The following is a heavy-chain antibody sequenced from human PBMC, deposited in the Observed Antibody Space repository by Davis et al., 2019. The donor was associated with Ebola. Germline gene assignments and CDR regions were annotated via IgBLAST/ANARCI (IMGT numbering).Heavy chain of an antibody. Sequence: GESLKISCAASGITFSSHVMSWVRQAPGKGLEWVSTITGSGIAYYTESVEGRFTISRDNSKNTLYLQMDSLRADDTAVYFCAKRPSSSWYDYFDYWGQGTQVTVSS. J-gene: IGHJ4*02. V-gene: IGHV3-23*01. D-gene: IGHD6-13*01. CDR1: GITFSSHV. CDR3: AKRPSSSWYDYFDY. CDR2: ITGSGIA.